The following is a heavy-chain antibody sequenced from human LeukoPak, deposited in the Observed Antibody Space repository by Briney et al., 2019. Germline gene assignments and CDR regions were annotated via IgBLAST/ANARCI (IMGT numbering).Heavy chain of an antibody. D-gene: IGHD1-26*01. Sequence: SETLSLTCTVSGGSISSSSYYWGWIRQPPGKGLEWIGSIYYSGSTYYNPSLKSRVTISVDTSKNQFSLKLSSVTAADTAVYYCARPLAIIVGATDAFDIWGQGTMVTVSS. J-gene: IGHJ3*02. CDR1: GGSISSSSYY. V-gene: IGHV4-39*01. CDR3: ARPLAIIVGATDAFDI. CDR2: IYYSGST.